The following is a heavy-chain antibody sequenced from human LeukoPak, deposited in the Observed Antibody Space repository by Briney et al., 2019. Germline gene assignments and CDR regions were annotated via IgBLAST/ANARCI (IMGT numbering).Heavy chain of an antibody. CDR3: ARRKDGLRYFDWWNDY. D-gene: IGHD3-9*01. Sequence: GSSVKVSCKASGYTFTGYYMNWVRQAPGQGLEWMGWINPNSGGTNYAQKFQGRVTMTRDTSISTAYMELSRLRSDDTAVYYCARRKDGLRYFDWWNDYWGKGTLVIVSS. CDR2: INPNSGGT. V-gene: IGHV1-2*02. J-gene: IGHJ4*02. CDR1: GYTFTGYY.